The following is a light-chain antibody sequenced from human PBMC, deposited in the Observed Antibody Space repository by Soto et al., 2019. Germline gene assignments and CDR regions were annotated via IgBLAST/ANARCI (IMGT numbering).Light chain of an antibody. CDR1: QTISNF. J-gene: IGKJ4*01. CDR2: DAS. CDR3: QQRSDWPLT. Sequence: EIVLTQSPATLSLSPGERVTLSCRASQTISNFLAWYQQKPGQAPRLLIYDASNRATDIPARFSGSGSGTDFTLTISSLEPEDFAVYYCQQRSDWPLTFGGGTKVDIK. V-gene: IGKV3-11*01.